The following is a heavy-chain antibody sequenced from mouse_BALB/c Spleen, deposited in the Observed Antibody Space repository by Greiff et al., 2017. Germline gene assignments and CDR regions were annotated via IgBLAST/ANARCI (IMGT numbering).Heavy chain of an antibody. J-gene: IGHJ4*01. V-gene: IGHV5-4*02. CDR2: ISDGGSYT. Sequence: EVKLEESGGGLVKPGGSLKLSCAASGFTFSDYYMYWVRQTPEKRLEWVATISDGGSYTYYPDSVKGRFTISRDNAKNNLYLQMSSLKSEDTAMYYCARRDYYGGGMDYWGQGTSVTVSS. CDR3: ARRDYYGGGMDY. D-gene: IGHD2-1*01. CDR1: GFTFSDYY.